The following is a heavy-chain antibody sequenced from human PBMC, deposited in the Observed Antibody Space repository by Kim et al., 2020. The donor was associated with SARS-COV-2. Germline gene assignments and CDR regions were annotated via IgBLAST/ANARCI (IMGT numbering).Heavy chain of an antibody. CDR2: INPNSGGT. V-gene: IGHV1-2*06. CDR1: GYTFTGYY. J-gene: IGHJ3*02. D-gene: IGHD3-22*01. CDR3: AVDYYDSSGYYGAYDAFDI. Sequence: ASVKVSCKASGYTFTGYYMHWVRQAPGQGLEWMGRINPNSGGTNDAQKFQGRVTMTRDTSISTAYMELSRLRSDDTAVYYCAVDYYDSSGYYGAYDAFDIWGQGTMVTVSS.